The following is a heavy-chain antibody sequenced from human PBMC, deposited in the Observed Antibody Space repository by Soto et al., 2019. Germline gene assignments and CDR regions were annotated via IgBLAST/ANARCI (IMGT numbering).Heavy chain of an antibody. CDR1: GDSVSSNSAA. V-gene: IGHV6-1*01. D-gene: IGHD2-15*01. J-gene: IGHJ5*02. CDR3: ARAPYCSGGSCYYENWFDP. CDR2: TYYRSKWYN. Sequence: SQTLSLTCAISGDSVSSNSAAWNWIRQSPSRGLEWLGRTYYRSKWYNDYAVSVKSRITINPDTSKNQFSLQLNSVTPEDTAVYYCARAPYCSGGSCYYENWFDPWGHGTLVTVSS.